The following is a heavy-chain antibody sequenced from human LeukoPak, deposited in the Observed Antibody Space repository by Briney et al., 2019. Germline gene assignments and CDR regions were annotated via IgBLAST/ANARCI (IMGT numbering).Heavy chain of an antibody. CDR1: GYTFTSYA. D-gene: IGHD1-26*01. CDR2: ISGYNGHT. J-gene: IGHJ4*02. Sequence: ASVEVSCKTSGYTFTSYAISWVRQAPGQGLEWMGWISGYNGHTYSAQKFQGRLTMTTDTSTSTADMELRGLTSDDTAVFYCARGFSANYYDYWGQGTLVTVSS. V-gene: IGHV1-18*01. CDR3: ARGFSANYYDY.